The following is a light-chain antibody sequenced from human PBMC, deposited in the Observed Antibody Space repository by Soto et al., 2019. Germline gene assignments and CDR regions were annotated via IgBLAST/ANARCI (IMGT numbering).Light chain of an antibody. V-gene: IGKV3-15*01. J-gene: IGKJ1*01. CDR3: QHYGNRKV. CDR1: QNIDSR. Sequence: VMTQSPTTLSVSPGETATLSCRASQNIDSRLAWYQQSPGRSPRLLIYDASTRATDIPARFSGSGSGTDFTLTIAGLQSEHVAVYYCQHYGNRKVFGLGTKV. CDR2: DAS.